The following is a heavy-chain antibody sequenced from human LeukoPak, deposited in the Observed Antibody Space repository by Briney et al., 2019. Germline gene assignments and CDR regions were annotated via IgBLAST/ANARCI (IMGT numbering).Heavy chain of an antibody. J-gene: IGHJ3*02. CDR3: ARVGATGAAFDI. CDR1: GLTLSSYA. Sequence: AESLTLSCAASGLTLSSYAMSWVRPAPGKGLEWVSAISGSGGRTYYAESVKGRFTIGRDNSKNTVYLQMSSLRAEDTAVYYCARVGATGAAFDIWGQGTMVTVSS. V-gene: IGHV3-23*01. D-gene: IGHD1-26*01. CDR2: ISGSGGRT.